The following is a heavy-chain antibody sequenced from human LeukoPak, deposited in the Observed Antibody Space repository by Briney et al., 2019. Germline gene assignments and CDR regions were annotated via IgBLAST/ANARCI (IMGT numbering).Heavy chain of an antibody. CDR1: GYNFTSYW. J-gene: IGHJ4*02. D-gene: IGHD3-3*01. CDR2: IYPGDSDT. V-gene: IGHV5-51*01. Sequence: GGSLKIYCKGSGYNFTSYWIGWVRQMPGKGLDWMGIIYPGDSDTRYSPSFQGQVTISADKSISTAYLQWSSLKASDTAMYYCARSGYDFWSGYSDYWGQGTLVTVSS. CDR3: ARSGYDFWSGYSDY.